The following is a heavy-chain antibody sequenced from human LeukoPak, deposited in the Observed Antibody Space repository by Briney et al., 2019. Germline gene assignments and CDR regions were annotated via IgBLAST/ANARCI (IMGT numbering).Heavy chain of an antibody. CDR3: ARLEPYSSSWYYYYYGMDV. Sequence: ASVKVSCKASGYTFTSYDINWVRQATGQGLEWMGWMNPNSGNTGYAQKFQGRVTMTRNTSISTAYMELSSLRSEDTAVYYCARLEPYSSSWYYYYYGMDVWGQGTTVTVSS. J-gene: IGHJ6*02. CDR1: GYTFTSYD. CDR2: MNPNSGNT. D-gene: IGHD6-13*01. V-gene: IGHV1-8*01.